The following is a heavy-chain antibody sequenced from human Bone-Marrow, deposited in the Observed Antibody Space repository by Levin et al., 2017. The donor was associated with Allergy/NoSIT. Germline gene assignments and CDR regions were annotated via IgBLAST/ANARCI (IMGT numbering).Heavy chain of an antibody. V-gene: IGHV1-2*02. CDR3: ARSSRRVVVPAAKWPDY. CDR2: INPNSGGT. Sequence: ASVKVSCKASGYTFTGYYMHWVRQAPGQGLEWMGWINPNSGGTNYAQKFQGRVTMTRDTSISTAYMELSRLRSDDTAVYYCARSSRRVVVPAAKWPDYWGQGTLVTVSS. J-gene: IGHJ4*02. CDR1: GYTFTGYY. D-gene: IGHD2-2*01.